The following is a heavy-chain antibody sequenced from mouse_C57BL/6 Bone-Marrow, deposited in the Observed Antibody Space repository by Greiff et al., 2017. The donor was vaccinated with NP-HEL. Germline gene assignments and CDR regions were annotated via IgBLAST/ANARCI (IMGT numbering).Heavy chain of an antibody. D-gene: IGHD2-3*01. V-gene: IGHV5-17*01. CDR2: ISSGSSTI. CDR3: ARSGWLLLYYAMDY. Sequence: DVKLVESGGGLVKPGGSLKLSCAASGFTFSDYGMHWVRQAPEKGLEWVAYISSGSSTIYYADTVKGRFTISRDNAKNTLFLQMTSLRSEDTAMYYCARSGWLLLYYAMDYWGQGTSVTVSS. CDR1: GFTFSDYG. J-gene: IGHJ4*01.